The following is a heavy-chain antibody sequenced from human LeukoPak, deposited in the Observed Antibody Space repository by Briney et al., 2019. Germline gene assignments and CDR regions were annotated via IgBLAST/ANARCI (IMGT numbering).Heavy chain of an antibody. J-gene: IGHJ4*02. V-gene: IGHV1-2*04. CDR1: RYTFTGYY. CDR2: INPNSGGT. CDR3: ARVAPAATPPDY. Sequence: ASVKVSCKASRYTFTGYYMHWVRQAPGQGLEWMGWINPNSGGTNYAQKFQGWVTMTRDTSISTAYMELSRLRSDDTAVYYCARVAPAATPPDYWGQGTLVTVSS. D-gene: IGHD2-2*01.